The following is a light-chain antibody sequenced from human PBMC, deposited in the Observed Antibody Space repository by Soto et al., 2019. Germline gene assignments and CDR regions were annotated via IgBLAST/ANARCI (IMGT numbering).Light chain of an antibody. Sequence: QPVLTQPPSMSAAPGQRVTISCSGGSSNIGAGYTVHWYQQHPEKAPKLLSSVNNARSSGVPDRFSVSKSGSSASRAITGLQAEDEAYYYCKAYDSSLNTWVFGGGTKLTVL. J-gene: IGLJ3*02. V-gene: IGLV1-40*01. CDR3: KAYDSSLNTWV. CDR2: VNN. CDR1: SSNIGAGYT.